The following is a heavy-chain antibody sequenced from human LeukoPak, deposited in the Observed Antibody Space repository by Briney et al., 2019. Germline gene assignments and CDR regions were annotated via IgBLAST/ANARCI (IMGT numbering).Heavy chain of an antibody. CDR3: ARGGRVAASTYFDY. CDR2: IIISSSYI. J-gene: IGHJ4*02. V-gene: IGHV3-21*01. D-gene: IGHD2-15*01. Sequence: GGSLRLSCAASGITFSGYTMNWVRQPPGKGLECVSSIIISSSYIYHADSMKGRFTTSRDNANNSLHLQMNNLRGEDTAVYYCARGGRVAASTYFDYCGQGTLVTVSS. CDR1: GITFSGYT.